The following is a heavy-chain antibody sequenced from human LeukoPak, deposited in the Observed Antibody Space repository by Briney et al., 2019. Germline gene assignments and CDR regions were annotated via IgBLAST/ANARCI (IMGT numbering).Heavy chain of an antibody. CDR2: TYYRSKWYN. Sequence: SQTLSLTCAISGDSVSSNSAAWNWIRQSPSRGLEWLGRTYYRSKWYNDYAVSVKSRITINPDTSKNQFSLQLNSVTPEDTAVYYCAREEAGRNTIFGVVRFFDYWGQGTLVTVSS. V-gene: IGHV6-1*01. CDR1: GDSVSSNSAA. CDR3: AREEAGRNTIFGVVRFFDY. J-gene: IGHJ4*02. D-gene: IGHD3-3*01.